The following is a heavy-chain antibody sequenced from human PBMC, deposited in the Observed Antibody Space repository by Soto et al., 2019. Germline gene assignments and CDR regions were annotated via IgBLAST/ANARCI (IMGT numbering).Heavy chain of an antibody. D-gene: IGHD3-16*01. CDR1: GYTFTSYA. J-gene: IGHJ5*02. Sequence: QVQLVQSGAEVKKPGASVKVSCKASGYTFTSYAMHWVRQAPGQRLEWMGWINAGNGNTKYSQKFQDRVTMTRDTSASTAYMELSSLRSEDTAVYYCARGYGGPIGWFDPWGQGTLVTVSS. V-gene: IGHV1-3*01. CDR3: ARGYGGPIGWFDP. CDR2: INAGNGNT.